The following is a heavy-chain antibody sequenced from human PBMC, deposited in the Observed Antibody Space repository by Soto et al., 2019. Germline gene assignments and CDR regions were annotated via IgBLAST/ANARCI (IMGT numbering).Heavy chain of an antibody. D-gene: IGHD3-3*01. J-gene: IGHJ6*02. CDR3: ARGNYDFWSGYYIEMVSGMDV. CDR2: ISGSGGST. Sequence: GGSLRLSCAASGFTFSSYAMSWVRQAPGKGLEWVSAISGSGGSTYYADSVKGRFTISRDNSKNTLYLQMNSLRAEDTAVYYFARGNYDFWSGYYIEMVSGMDVWGQGTTVTVSS. V-gene: IGHV3-23*01. CDR1: GFTFSSYA.